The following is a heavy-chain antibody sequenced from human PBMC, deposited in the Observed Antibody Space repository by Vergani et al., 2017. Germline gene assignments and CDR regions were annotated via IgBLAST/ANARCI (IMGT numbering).Heavy chain of an antibody. Sequence: EVQLVESGGVVVQPGGSLRLSCAASGFTFDDYTMHWVRQAPGKGLEWVSLISWDGGSTYYADSVKGRFTISRDNSKNSLYLQMNSLRAEDTAVYYCARDLTGSEVYYYYGMDVWGQGTTVTVSS. V-gene: IGHV3-43*01. CDR1: GFTFDDYT. CDR2: ISWDGGST. J-gene: IGHJ6*02. CDR3: ARDLTGSEVYYYYGMDV. D-gene: IGHD3-16*01.